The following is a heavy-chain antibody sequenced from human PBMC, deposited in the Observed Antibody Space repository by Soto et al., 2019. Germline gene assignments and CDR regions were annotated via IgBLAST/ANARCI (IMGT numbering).Heavy chain of an antibody. CDR3: ARLGYCSSTSCFRLGYYYYYGMDV. CDR2: IIPIFGTA. Sequence: QVQLVQSGAEVKKPGSSVKVSCKASGGTFSSYAISWVRQAPGQGLEWMGGIIPIFGTANYAQKFQGRVTITADESTSTAYMELSSLRSEDTAVYYCARLGYCSSTSCFRLGYYYYYGMDVWGQGTTVTVSS. CDR1: GGTFSSYA. V-gene: IGHV1-69*01. J-gene: IGHJ6*02. D-gene: IGHD2-2*01.